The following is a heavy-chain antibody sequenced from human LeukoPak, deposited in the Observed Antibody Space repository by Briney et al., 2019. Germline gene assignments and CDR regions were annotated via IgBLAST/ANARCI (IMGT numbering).Heavy chain of an antibody. V-gene: IGHV1-69*13. CDR1: GGTFSSYA. CDR3: ARDRTYYYGSGSYYIAAFDI. D-gene: IGHD3-10*01. J-gene: IGHJ3*02. CDR2: IIPIFGTA. Sequence: ASVKVSCKASGGTFSSYAISWVRRAPGQGLEWMGGIIPIFGTANYAQKFQGRVTITADESTSTAYMELSSLRSEDTAVYYCARDRTYYYGSGSYYIAAFDIWGQGTMVTVSS.